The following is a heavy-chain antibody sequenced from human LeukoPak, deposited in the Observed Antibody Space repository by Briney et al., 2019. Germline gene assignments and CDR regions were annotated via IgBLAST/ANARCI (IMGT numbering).Heavy chain of an antibody. Sequence: SETLSLTCTVSGGSISSYYWSWIRQPPGKGLEWIGCIYYSGSTNYNPSLKSRVTISVDTSKNQFSLKLSSVTAADTAVYYCARDRRAYSSSWYYYYGMDVWGQGTTVTVSS. CDR3: ARDRRAYSSSWYYYYGMDV. J-gene: IGHJ6*02. D-gene: IGHD6-13*01. CDR1: GGSISSYY. V-gene: IGHV4-59*01. CDR2: IYYSGST.